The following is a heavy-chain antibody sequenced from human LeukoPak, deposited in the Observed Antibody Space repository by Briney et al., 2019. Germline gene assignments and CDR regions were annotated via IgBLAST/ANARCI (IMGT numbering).Heavy chain of an antibody. V-gene: IGHV3-11*01. D-gene: IGHD3-10*01. CDR2: ISSSGSTI. Sequence: PGGSLRLSCAASGFTFSDYYMSWIRQAPGKGLECVSYISSSGSTIYHADSVKGRFTISRDNAKNSLYLQMNSLRAEDTAVYYCARDVIWFGELSGGFDIWDQGTMVTVSS. CDR3: ARDVIWFGELSGGFDI. CDR1: GFTFSDYY. J-gene: IGHJ3*02.